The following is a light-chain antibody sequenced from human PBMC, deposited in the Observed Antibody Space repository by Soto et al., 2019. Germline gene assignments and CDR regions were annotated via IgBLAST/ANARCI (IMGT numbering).Light chain of an antibody. Sequence: EIVLTQSPAPLSLSPGARAPLPCRASQSVSSHLAWFQQRPGQAPRLLLYDASNRATGIPAMFSGRWSGTDFPLTISSLEPEDFAVYYCQQRSSAITVGQGTRLEIK. V-gene: IGKV3-11*01. CDR1: QSVSSH. CDR2: DAS. CDR3: QQRSSAIT. J-gene: IGKJ5*01.